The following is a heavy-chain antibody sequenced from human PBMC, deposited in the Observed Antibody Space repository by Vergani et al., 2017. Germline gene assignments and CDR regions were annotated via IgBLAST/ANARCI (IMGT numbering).Heavy chain of an antibody. CDR3: SRATCSGGSCYRGIEY. CDR1: GGTFSSYA. CDR2: IIPNLATT. V-gene: IGHV1-69*11. J-gene: IGHJ4*02. D-gene: IGHD2-15*01. Sequence: QVQLDQSGAEVKKPWSSVTVSCKVSGGTFSSYAPNWVRQAPGQWLEWMGRIIPNLATTIYAQKFQGRVTITADESTSTAYMELSSLKSEDTAVFYCSRATCSGGSCYRGIEYWGQGSLITVSS.